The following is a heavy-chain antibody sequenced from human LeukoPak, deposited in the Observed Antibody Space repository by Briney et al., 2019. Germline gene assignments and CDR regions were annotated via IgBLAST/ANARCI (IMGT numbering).Heavy chain of an antibody. J-gene: IGHJ6*04. CDR3: AKDIAVAGIYYYYGMDV. D-gene: IGHD6-19*01. V-gene: IGHV3-30*18. Sequence: PGGPLRLSCAASGFTFSSYGMHWVRQAPGKGLGWVAVISYDGSNKYYADSVKGRFTISRDNSKNTLYLQMNSLRAEDTAVYYCAKDIAVAGIYYYYGMDVWGKGTTVTVSS. CDR2: ISYDGSNK. CDR1: GFTFSSYG.